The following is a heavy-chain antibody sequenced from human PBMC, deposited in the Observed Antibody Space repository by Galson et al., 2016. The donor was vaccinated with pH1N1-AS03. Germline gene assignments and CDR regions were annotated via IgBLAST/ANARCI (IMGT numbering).Heavy chain of an antibody. J-gene: IGHJ4*02. D-gene: IGHD3-10*01. Sequence: SLRLSCAASGFTFSYYGMHWVRQAPGKGLEWVASIRNDGSNEHYADSVKGRFTISRDNSKNTLHLQMNSLTPEDTAVDYCAKDQGGSGRPGYWGQGTLVTVSS. V-gene: IGHV3-30*02. CDR3: AKDQGGSGRPGY. CDR1: GFTFSYYG. CDR2: IRNDGSNE.